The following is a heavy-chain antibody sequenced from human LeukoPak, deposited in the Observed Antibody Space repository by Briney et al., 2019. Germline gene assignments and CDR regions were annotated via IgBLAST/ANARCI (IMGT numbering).Heavy chain of an antibody. J-gene: IGHJ4*02. CDR3: ARDYNSLDY. D-gene: IGHD3-10*01. CDR2: MYSSGST. Sequence: SETLSLTCTVSSGSISSYYWSWLRQPAGKGLEWIGRMYSSGSTNYNPSLKSRVTMSVDTSKNQFSLKLSSVTAADTAAYYCARDYNSLDYWGQGTLVTVSS. CDR1: SGSISSYY. V-gene: IGHV4-4*07.